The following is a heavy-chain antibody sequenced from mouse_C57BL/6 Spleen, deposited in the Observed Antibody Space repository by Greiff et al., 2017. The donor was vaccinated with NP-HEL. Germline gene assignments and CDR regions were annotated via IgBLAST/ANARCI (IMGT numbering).Heavy chain of an antibody. CDR3: TRGVYYDYVAWFAY. CDR1: GYTFTDYE. Sequence: QVQLKESGAELVRPGASVTLSCKASGYTFTDYEMHWVKQTPVHGLEWIGAIDPETGGTAYNQKFKGKAILTADKSSSTAYLELRSLTSEDSAVYYCTRGVYYDYVAWFAYWGQGTLVTVSA. CDR2: IDPETGGT. V-gene: IGHV1-15*01. D-gene: IGHD2-4*01. J-gene: IGHJ3*01.